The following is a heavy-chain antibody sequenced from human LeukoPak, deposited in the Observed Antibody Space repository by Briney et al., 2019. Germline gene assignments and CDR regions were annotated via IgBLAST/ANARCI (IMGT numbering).Heavy chain of an antibody. D-gene: IGHD1-26*01. CDR2: IIPIFGTA. V-gene: IGHV1-69*06. CDR1: GGTFSSYA. Sequence: SVKVSCKASGGTFSSYAISWVRQAPGQGLEWMGGIIPIFGTANYAQKFQGRVTITAEKSTSTAYMELSSLRSEDTAVYYCARDNSVGDVAWWFDPWGQGTLVTVSS. J-gene: IGHJ5*02. CDR3: ARDNSVGDVAWWFDP.